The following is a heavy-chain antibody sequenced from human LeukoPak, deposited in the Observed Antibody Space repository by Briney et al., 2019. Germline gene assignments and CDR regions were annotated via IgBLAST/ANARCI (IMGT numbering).Heavy chain of an antibody. D-gene: IGHD3-10*01. CDR1: GFTFDDYA. CDR3: AKSSDPILLWFGESHNDAFDI. V-gene: IGHV3-43*02. Sequence: GGSLRLSCAASGFTFDDYAMHWVRQAPGKGLEWVSLISGDGGSTYYADSVKGRFTISGDNSKNSLYLQMNSLGTEDTALYYCAKSSDPILLWFGESHNDAFDIWGQGTMVTVSS. J-gene: IGHJ3*02. CDR2: ISGDGGST.